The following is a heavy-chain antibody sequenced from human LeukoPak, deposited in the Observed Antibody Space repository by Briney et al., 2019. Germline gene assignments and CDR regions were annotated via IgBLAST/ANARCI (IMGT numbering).Heavy chain of an antibody. CDR2: INHSGST. Sequence: SETLSLTCAVYGGSFSGYYWSWIRQPPGKGLEWIGEINHSGSTNYNPSLKSRVTISVDTSKNQFSLKLSSVTAADTAVYYCARRRFLEWLSSYYYYYMDVWGKGTTVTVTS. CDR3: ARRRFLEWLSSYYYYYMDV. CDR1: GGSFSGYY. V-gene: IGHV4-34*01. D-gene: IGHD3-3*01. J-gene: IGHJ6*03.